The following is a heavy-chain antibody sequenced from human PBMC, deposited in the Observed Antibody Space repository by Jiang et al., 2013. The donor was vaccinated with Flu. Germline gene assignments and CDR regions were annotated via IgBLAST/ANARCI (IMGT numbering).Heavy chain of an antibody. CDR1: GFSFSTYG. CDR3: AKSYYSESRGPRGLIDQ. CDR2: IAYDGSDK. Sequence: VQLLESGGGVVQPGRSLRLSCAASGFSFSTYGVHWVRQAPGKGLEWVAFIAYDGSDKYYTDSVKGRFTISRDNSKNTLFLQMNSLRAEDTAVYYCAKSYYSESRGPRGLIDQWGQGTLVTVSS. J-gene: IGHJ4*02. D-gene: IGHD3-22*01. V-gene: IGHV3-30*18.